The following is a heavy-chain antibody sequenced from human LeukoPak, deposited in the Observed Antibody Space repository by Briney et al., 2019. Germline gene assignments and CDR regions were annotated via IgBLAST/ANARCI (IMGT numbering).Heavy chain of an antibody. V-gene: IGHV1-8*01. CDR3: AWGGNPWIQLWLVY. Sequence: ASVKVSCKASGYTFTSYDINWVRQATGQGREWMGWMNPNSGNTGYAQKFQGRVTMTRNTSISTAYMELSSLRSEDTAVYYCAWGGNPWIQLWLVYWGQGTLVTVSS. CDR1: GYTFTSYD. J-gene: IGHJ4*02. CDR2: MNPNSGNT. D-gene: IGHD5-18*01.